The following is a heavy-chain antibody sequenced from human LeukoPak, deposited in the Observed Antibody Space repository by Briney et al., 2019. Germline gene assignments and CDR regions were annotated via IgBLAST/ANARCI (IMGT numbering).Heavy chain of an antibody. CDR1: GYTFTSYG. D-gene: IGHD2-15*01. Sequence: ASVRVSSKASGYTFTSYGISWVRQAPGQGLEWMAWISGYNGNTNCAQKFQGRVTMTTDASTSTAYMEVRSLRSDDTAVYYCARDERSSCRGDSCYYFDYSGQGTLVTVSP. V-gene: IGHV1-18*01. CDR3: ARDERSSCRGDSCYYFDY. CDR2: ISGYNGNT. J-gene: IGHJ4*02.